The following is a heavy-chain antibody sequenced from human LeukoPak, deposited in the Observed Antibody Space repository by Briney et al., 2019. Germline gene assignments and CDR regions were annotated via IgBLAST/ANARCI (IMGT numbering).Heavy chain of an antibody. D-gene: IGHD3-10*01. J-gene: IGHJ4*02. CDR2: ISGSGANT. CDR3: AKDNGFGGSGRGYFDY. CDR1: GFTFSSYG. Sequence: PGGSLRLSCAASGFTFSSYGISWVRQAPGKGLEWVSAISGSGANTYYADSVKGRFTISRDNAKNSLYLQMNSLRAEDMALYYCAKDNGFGGSGRGYFDYWGQGTLVTVSS. V-gene: IGHV3-23*01.